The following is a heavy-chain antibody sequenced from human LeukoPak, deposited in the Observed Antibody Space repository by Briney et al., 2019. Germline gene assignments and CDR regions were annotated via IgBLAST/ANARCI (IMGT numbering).Heavy chain of an antibody. Sequence: ASVKVSCKASGHTFTGYYMHWVRQAPGQGLEWMGWINPNSGGTNYAQKFQGGVTMTRDTSISTAYMELSRLRSDDTAVYYCARDFKMITFGGVIGYWGQGTLVTVSS. D-gene: IGHD3-16*02. CDR1: GHTFTGYY. CDR3: ARDFKMITFGGVIGY. V-gene: IGHV1-2*02. CDR2: INPNSGGT. J-gene: IGHJ4*02.